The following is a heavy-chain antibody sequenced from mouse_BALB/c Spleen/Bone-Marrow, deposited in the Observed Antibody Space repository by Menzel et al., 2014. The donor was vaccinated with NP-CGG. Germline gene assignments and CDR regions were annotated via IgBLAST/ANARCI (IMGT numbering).Heavy chain of an antibody. CDR3: TRGYYGSSYDY. D-gene: IGHD1-1*01. Sequence: QVQLQQPGAELVRPGASVKLSCKASGYTFTSYWINWVKQRPGQDLEWIGNIYPSDSYTNYNQKFKDKATLTVDKSSSTAYMQLSSPTSEDSAVYYCTRGYYGSSYDYWGQGTTLTVSS. CDR1: GYTFTSYW. J-gene: IGHJ2*01. CDR2: IYPSDSYT. V-gene: IGHV1-69*02.